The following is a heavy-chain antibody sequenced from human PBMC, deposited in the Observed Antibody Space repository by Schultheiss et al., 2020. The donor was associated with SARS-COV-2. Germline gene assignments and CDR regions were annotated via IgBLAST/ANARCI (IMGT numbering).Heavy chain of an antibody. Sequence: SQTLSLTCTVSGGSISSYYWSWIRQPPGKGLEWIGSIYYSGSTNYNPSLKSRVTISVDTSKNQFSLKLSSVTAADTAVYYCARREGAFDNWGQGTMVTVSS. CDR2: IYYSGST. CDR3: ARREGAFDN. V-gene: IGHV4-59*01. J-gene: IGHJ3*02. CDR1: GGSISSYY.